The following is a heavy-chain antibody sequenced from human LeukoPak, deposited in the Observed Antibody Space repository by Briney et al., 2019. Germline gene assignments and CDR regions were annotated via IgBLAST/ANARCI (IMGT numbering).Heavy chain of an antibody. CDR2: INHSGST. CDR1: GGSFSGYY. D-gene: IGHD3-3*01. J-gene: IGHJ4*02. Sequence: SETLSLTCAVYGGSFSGYYWSWIRQPPGKGLEWIGEINHSGSTNYNPSLKSRVTISVDTSKNQFSLKLSSVTAADTAVYYCARAEGSSYDFWSGYPRQYYFDYWGQGTLVTVSS. V-gene: IGHV4-34*01. CDR3: ARAEGSSYDFWSGYPRQYYFDY.